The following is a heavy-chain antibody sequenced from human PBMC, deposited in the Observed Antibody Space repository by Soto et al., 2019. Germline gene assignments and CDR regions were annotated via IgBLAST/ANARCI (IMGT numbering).Heavy chain of an antibody. J-gene: IGHJ4*02. CDR1: GFTFSDHY. CDR3: VRDLALMADY. V-gene: IGHV3-11*06. CDR2: SSNSGSFT. Sequence: GGSLRLSCAASGFTFSDHYMSWIRQAPGKGLEWIGYSSNSGSFTRYADSVKGRFSISRDNAKNSLYLQINSLRGDDTAIYYCVRDLALMADYWGQGTLVTVSS. D-gene: IGHD3-16*01.